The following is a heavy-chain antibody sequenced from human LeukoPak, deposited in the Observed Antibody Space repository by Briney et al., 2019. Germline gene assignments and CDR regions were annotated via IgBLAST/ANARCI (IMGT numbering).Heavy chain of an antibody. CDR1: GFTFSDYA. Sequence: KTGGSLRLSCAASGFTFSDYAMNWFRQAPGKGLEWVSTITSSGASTYYADSVKGRFTISRDNAKNSLFLQMNSLRAEDTAVYYCARDGVVVVPSISYYYGMDVWGQGTTVTVSS. CDR3: ARDGVVVVPSISYYYGMDV. V-gene: IGHV3-21*01. CDR2: ITSSGAST. D-gene: IGHD2-2*01. J-gene: IGHJ6*02.